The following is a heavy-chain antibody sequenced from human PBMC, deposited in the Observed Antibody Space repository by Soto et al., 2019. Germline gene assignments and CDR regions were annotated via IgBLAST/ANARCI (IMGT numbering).Heavy chain of an antibody. CDR2: SYYNGST. CDR3: ARGRVGELFQPYYFDY. D-gene: IGHD3-10*01. V-gene: IGHV4-59*08. CDR1: GDSIIPYY. Sequence: QVQLQESGPGLVKPSETLSLTCTVSGDSIIPYYWSWIRQPPGKGLEWIGYSYYNGSTNYNPSLKSRVTISVDTSKNQFSLKLNSVTATDTAVYYCARGRVGELFQPYYFDYWGQGTLVPVSS. J-gene: IGHJ4*02.